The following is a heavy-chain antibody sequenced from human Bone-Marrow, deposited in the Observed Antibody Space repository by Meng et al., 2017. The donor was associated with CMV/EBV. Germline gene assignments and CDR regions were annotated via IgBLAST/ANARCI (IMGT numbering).Heavy chain of an antibody. J-gene: IGHJ6*02. V-gene: IGHV3-33*06. CDR2: IWYDGSNK. D-gene: IGHD2-2*01. CDR1: GFTFSSYG. CDR3: AKDASCSSTSCSYYYYYGMDV. Sequence: GESLKISCAASGFTFSSYGMHWVRQAPGKGLEWVAVIWYDGSNKYYADSVKGRFTISRDNSKNTLYLQMNSLRAEDTAVYYCAKDASCSSTSCSYYYYYGMDVWGQGTTVTASS.